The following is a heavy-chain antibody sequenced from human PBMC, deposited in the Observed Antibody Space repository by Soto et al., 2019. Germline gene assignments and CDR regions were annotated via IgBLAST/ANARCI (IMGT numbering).Heavy chain of an antibody. J-gene: IGHJ6*02. CDR1: GGTFSSYA. V-gene: IGHV1-69*12. D-gene: IGHD1-26*01. CDR3: ARDPGDGGSYRPSGYYGMAV. CDR2: IIPIFGTA. Sequence: QVQLVQSGAEVKKPGSSVKVSCKASGGTFSSYAISWVRQAPGQGLEWMGGIIPIFGTANYAQKFQGRVTITADEFTSTAYMERSSLRSEDTAVYYCARDPGDGGSYRPSGYYGMAVWGQGTTVTVSS.